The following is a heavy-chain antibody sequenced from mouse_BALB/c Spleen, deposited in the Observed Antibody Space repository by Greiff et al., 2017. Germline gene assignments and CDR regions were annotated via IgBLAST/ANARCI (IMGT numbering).Heavy chain of an antibody. CDR1: GFAFSSYD. D-gene: IGHD2-2*01. Sequence: EVKLVESGGGLVKPGGSLKLSCAASGFAFSSYDMSWVRQTPEKRLEWVAYISSGGGSTYYPDTVKGRFTISRDNAKNTLYLQMSSLKSEDTAMYYCARHEGIYYGYDDYYAMDYWGQGTSVTVSS. V-gene: IGHV5-12-1*01. CDR2: ISSGGGST. J-gene: IGHJ4*01. CDR3: ARHEGIYYGYDDYYAMDY.